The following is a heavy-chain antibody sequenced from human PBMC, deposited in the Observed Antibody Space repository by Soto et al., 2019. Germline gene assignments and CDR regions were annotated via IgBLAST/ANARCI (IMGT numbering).Heavy chain of an antibody. CDR2: INHSGST. D-gene: IGHD1-26*01. J-gene: IGHJ4*02. V-gene: IGHV4-34*01. CDR3: AGMSGSYYLSPYFDY. CDR1: GGSFSGYY. Sequence: SETLSLTCAVYGGSFSGYYWSWIRQPPGKGLEWIGEINHSGSTNYNPSLKSRVTISVDTSKNQFSLKLSSVTAADTAVYYCAGMSGSYYLSPYFDYWGQGTLVTVSS.